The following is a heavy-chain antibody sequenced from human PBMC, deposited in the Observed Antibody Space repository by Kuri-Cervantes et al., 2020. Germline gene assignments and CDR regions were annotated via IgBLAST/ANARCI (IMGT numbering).Heavy chain of an antibody. CDR2: IYSGGST. CDR3: ARLWNDLGAFEI. V-gene: IGHV3-53*01. J-gene: IGHJ3*02. D-gene: IGHD1-1*01. CDR1: GFTVSSNY. Sequence: GESLKISCAASGFTVSSNYMSWVRQAPGKGLEWVSVIYSGGSTYYPGSVKGRFTISRENAKNSLYLQMNSLRAGDTAVYYCARLWNDLGAFEIWGQGTMVTVSS.